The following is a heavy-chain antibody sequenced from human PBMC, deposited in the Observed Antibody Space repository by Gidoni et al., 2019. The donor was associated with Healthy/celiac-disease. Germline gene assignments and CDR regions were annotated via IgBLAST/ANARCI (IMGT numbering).Heavy chain of an antibody. V-gene: IGHV4-34*01. Sequence: QVQLQQWGAGLLKPSETLSLTCAVYGGSFSGYYWSWIRQPPGKGLEWIGEINHSGSTNYNPSLKSRVTISVDTSKNQFSLKLSSVTAADTAVYYCASNQHLYYYYMDVWGKGTTVTVSS. J-gene: IGHJ6*03. CDR3: ASNQHLYYYYMDV. CDR2: INHSGST. CDR1: GGSFSGYY.